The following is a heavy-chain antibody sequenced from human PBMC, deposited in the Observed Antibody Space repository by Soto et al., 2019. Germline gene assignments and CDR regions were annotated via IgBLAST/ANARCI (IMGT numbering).Heavy chain of an antibody. CDR3: VTHAAGSYFDS. J-gene: IGHJ4*03. Sequence: PSETLSLTCTVSRGSISGGTNYWAWIRRHPGEGLERIANIDYTGCTPYNKSLKSRATIPLNTSKTQCPLNLRSVATADKAVYSCVTHAAGSYFDSWGQGTLVTVSS. CDR2: IDYTGCT. D-gene: IGHD6-25*01. CDR1: RGSISGGTNY. V-gene: IGHV4-39*01.